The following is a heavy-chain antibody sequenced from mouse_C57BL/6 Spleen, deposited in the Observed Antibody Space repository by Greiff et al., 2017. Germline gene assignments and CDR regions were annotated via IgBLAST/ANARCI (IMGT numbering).Heavy chain of an antibody. V-gene: IGHV5-9-1*02. D-gene: IGHD1-1*01. J-gene: IGHJ1*03. CDR3: TRYYYGSSTHWYFDV. CDR2: ISSGGDYI. CDR1: GFTFSSYA. Sequence: EVQVVESGEGLVKPGGSLKLSCAASGFTFSSYAMSWVRQTPEKRLEWVAYISSGGDYIYYADTVKGRFTISSDKARNTLYLQMSSLKSEDTAMYYCTRYYYGSSTHWYFDVWGTGTTVTVSS.